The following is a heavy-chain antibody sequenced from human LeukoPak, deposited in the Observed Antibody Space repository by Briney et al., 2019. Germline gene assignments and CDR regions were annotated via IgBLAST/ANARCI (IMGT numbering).Heavy chain of an antibody. D-gene: IGHD3-10*01. J-gene: IGHJ2*01. CDR2: IHYTGIN. CDR3: ARHITNSGSAFDL. CDR1: DGSISGYY. Sequence: PSETLSLTCTVSDGSISGYYWGWIRQAPGGGLEWIAYIHYTGINNYNPSLKSRAAISVDTSTNQFSLKLTSVTAADTAMYYCARHITNSGSAFDLWGRGTLVTVSS. V-gene: IGHV4-59*08.